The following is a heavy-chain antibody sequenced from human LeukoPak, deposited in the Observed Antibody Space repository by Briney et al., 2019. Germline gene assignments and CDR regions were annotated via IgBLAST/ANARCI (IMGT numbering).Heavy chain of an antibody. J-gene: IGHJ4*02. D-gene: IGHD3-22*01. Sequence: PRGSLRLSCAASGFVVSSIYISWVRQDPGKGLEWVSVIYSCGGTDYAESVKGRFTISRDTSKSSLYLQMNSLRAEDTAVYFCARPTVSRGYYPKWGQGTLVTVSS. CDR1: GFVVSSIY. CDR2: IYSCGGT. CDR3: ARPTVSRGYYPK. V-gene: IGHV3-53*01.